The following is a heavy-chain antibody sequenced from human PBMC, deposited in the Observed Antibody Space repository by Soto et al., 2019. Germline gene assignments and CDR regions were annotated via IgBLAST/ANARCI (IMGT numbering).Heavy chain of an antibody. Sequence: QVQLVQSGAEVKMPGASVKVSCEASGYKFPEYFLHWVRQAPGQGLEWMGWVSPESGVTYLATKFKGRVTMTADMSTTTVYLHLSGLRPDDTAIYFCARATLIIRHITDLGEASPGVVEYWGQGTLVSVSS. V-gene: IGHV1-2*02. CDR2: VSPESGVT. CDR1: GYKFPEYF. CDR3: ARATLIIRHITDLGEASPGVVEY. J-gene: IGHJ4*02. D-gene: IGHD3-16*01.